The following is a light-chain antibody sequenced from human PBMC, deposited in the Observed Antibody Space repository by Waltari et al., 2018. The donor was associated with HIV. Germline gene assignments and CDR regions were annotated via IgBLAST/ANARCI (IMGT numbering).Light chain of an antibody. CDR3: QQYYKTPWT. V-gene: IGKV4-1*01. CDR2: LAS. CDR1: QIILHVSNDKNY. Sequence: DIVITQSQESVAVSLGERTTINCKAIQIILHVSNDKNYLAWYQQRAGQSSKWLIYLASTRESGVPERFNGSVSGTDFTLTISSLQAEDVAVYYCQQYYKTPWTFGRGTKVQI. J-gene: IGKJ1*01.